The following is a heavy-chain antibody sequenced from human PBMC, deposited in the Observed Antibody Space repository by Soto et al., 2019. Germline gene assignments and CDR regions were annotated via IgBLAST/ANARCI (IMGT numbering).Heavy chain of an antibody. CDR2: ISGSGGST. J-gene: IGHJ5*02. CDR3: AKTLYGSGVGGRWFDP. V-gene: IGHV3-23*01. D-gene: IGHD3-10*01. CDR1: GFTFSSYA. Sequence: EVQLLESGGGLVQPGGSLRLSCAASGFTFSSYAMSWVRQAPGKGLEWVSAISGSGGSTYYADSVKGRFTISRDNSKNSLYLQMNSLRAEDTAVYYCAKTLYGSGVGGRWFDPWGQGTLVTVSS.